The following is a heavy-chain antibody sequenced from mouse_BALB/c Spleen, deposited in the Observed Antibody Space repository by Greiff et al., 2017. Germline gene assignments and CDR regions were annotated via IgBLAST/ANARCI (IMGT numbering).Heavy chain of an antibody. Sequence: DVKLVESGGGLVKPGGSLKLSCAASGFAFSSYDMSWVRQTPEKRLEWVAYISSGGGSTYYPDTVKGRFTISRDNAKNTLYLQMSSLKSEDTAMYYCARWDGGNYGGDYFDYWGQGTTLTVSS. CDR2: ISSGGGST. D-gene: IGHD1-1*02. CDR1: GFAFSSYD. CDR3: ARWDGGNYGGDYFDY. V-gene: IGHV5-12-1*01. J-gene: IGHJ2*01.